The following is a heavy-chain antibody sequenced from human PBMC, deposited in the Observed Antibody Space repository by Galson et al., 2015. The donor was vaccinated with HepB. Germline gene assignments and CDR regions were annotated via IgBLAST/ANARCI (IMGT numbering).Heavy chain of an antibody. CDR1: GGSFSGYY. V-gene: IGHV4-34*01. CDR3: ARGGGIAVAETFDY. CDR2: INHSGGT. J-gene: IGHJ4*02. Sequence: TLSLTCAVYGGSFSGYYWSWIRQPPGKGLEWIGEINHSGGTNYNPSLKSRVTISVDTSKNQFSLKLSSVTAADTAVYYCARGGGIAVAETFDYWGQGTLVTVSS. D-gene: IGHD6-19*01.